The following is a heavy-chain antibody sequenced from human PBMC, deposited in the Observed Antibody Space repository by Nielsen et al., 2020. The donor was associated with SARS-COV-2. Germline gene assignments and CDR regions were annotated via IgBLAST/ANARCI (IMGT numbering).Heavy chain of an antibody. J-gene: IGHJ5*02. Sequence: GESLKISCVASGFTFSSHALSWVRQAPGKGLEWVSGISGNDNSTFYADSVKGRFTIPRDNSKNTVFLQMDGLRADDTATYYCARDPPWFDPWGQGTLATVSS. CDR2: ISGNDNST. CDR3: ARDPPWFDP. CDR1: GFTFSSHA. V-gene: IGHV3-23*01.